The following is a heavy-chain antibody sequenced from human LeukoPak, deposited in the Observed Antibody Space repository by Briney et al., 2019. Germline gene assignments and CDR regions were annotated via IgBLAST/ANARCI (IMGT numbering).Heavy chain of an antibody. J-gene: IGHJ6*02. V-gene: IGHV1-18*01. CDR3: ARVPTMVRGVEPAYYGMDV. D-gene: IGHD3-10*01. CDR1: GYTFTSYG. Sequence: ASVKISCKASGYTFTSYGISWVRQAPGQGLEWMGWISAYNGNTNYAQKLQGRVTMTTDTSTSTAYMELRSLRSDDTAVYYCARVPTMVRGVEPAYYGMDVWGRGTTVTVSS. CDR2: ISAYNGNT.